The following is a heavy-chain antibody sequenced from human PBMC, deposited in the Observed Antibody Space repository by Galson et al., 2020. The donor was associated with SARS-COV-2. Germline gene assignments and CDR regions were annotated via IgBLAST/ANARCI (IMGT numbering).Heavy chain of an antibody. CDR3: AKDGGSNYDWFDP. Sequence: SCAASAFTISSYAMSWVRQAPGKGLEWVSAISGSGGSTYYADSVKGRFTISRDNSKNTLYLQMNSLRAEDTAVDYCAKDGGSNYDWFDPWGQGTLVNVSP. V-gene: IGHV3-23*01. CDR2: ISGSGGST. D-gene: IGHD4-4*01. CDR1: AFTISSYA. J-gene: IGHJ5*02.